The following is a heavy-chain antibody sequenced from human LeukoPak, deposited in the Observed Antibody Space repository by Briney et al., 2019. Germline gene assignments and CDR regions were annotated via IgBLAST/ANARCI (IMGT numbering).Heavy chain of an antibody. CDR2: FDPEDGET. CDR1: GYTLTELS. D-gene: IGHD4-23*01. V-gene: IGHV1-24*01. Sequence: ASVKVSCKVSGYTLTELSMHWVRQAPGRGLEWMGGFDPEDGETIYAQKFQGRVTMTEDTSTDTAYMELSSLRSEDTAVYYCATVSPSTVVTHYYYYGMDVWGQGTTVTVSS. CDR3: ATVSPSTVVTHYYYYGMDV. J-gene: IGHJ6*02.